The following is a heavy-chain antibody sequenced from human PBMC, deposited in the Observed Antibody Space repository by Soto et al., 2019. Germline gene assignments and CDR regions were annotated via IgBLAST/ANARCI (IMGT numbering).Heavy chain of an antibody. CDR2: IRQDGSEK. V-gene: IGHV3-7*04. Sequence: GGSLRLSCAGSGFTFSSNWMTWVRQAPGKGLEWVGNIRQDGSEKNYVDSVKGRFTISRDNAKNSLYLQMNSLRAEDTAVYYCAREIVEARGASYFDYWGPGTLVTVS. CDR1: GFTFSSNW. CDR3: AREIVEARGASYFDY. J-gene: IGHJ4*02. D-gene: IGHD2-15*01.